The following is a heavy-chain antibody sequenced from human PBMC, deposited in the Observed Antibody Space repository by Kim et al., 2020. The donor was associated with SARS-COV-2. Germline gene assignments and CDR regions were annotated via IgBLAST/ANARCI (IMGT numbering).Heavy chain of an antibody. CDR3: ARVHYDSSGYYYSAGAIFLFDY. D-gene: IGHD3-22*01. CDR2: IYYSGST. Sequence: SETLSLTCTVSGGSISSYYWSWIRQPPGKGLEWIGYIYYSGSTNYNPSLKSRVTISVDTSKNQFSLKLSSVTAADTAVYYCARVHYDSSGYYYSAGAIFLFDYWGQGTLVTVSS. J-gene: IGHJ4*02. CDR1: GGSISSYY. V-gene: IGHV4-59*13.